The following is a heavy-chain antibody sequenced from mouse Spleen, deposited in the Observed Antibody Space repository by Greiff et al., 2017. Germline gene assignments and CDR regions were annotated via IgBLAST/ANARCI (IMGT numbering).Heavy chain of an antibody. D-gene: IGHD2-14*01. CDR1: GFTFSSFG. CDR2: ISSGSSTI. CDR3: ARGGYEAY. J-gene: IGHJ3*01. V-gene: IGHV5-17*02. Sequence: EVQRVESGGGLVQPGGSRKLSCAASGFTFSSFGMHWVRQAPEKGLEWVAYISSGSSTIYYADTVKGRFTISRDNPKNTLFLQMTSLRSEDTAMYYCARGGYEAYWGQGTLVTVSA.